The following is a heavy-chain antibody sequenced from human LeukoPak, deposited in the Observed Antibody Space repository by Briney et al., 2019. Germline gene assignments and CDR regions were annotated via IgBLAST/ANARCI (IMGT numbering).Heavy chain of an antibody. CDR3: AKVARALYSSSWDPFDY. D-gene: IGHD6-13*01. CDR1: GFTFSSYG. Sequence: GRSLRLSCAASGFTFSSYGMHWVRQAPGKGLEWVSAISGSGGSTYYADSVKGRFTISRDNSKNTLYLQMNSLRAEDTAVYYCAKVARALYSSSWDPFDYWGQGTLVTVSS. CDR2: ISGSGGST. J-gene: IGHJ4*02. V-gene: IGHV3-23*01.